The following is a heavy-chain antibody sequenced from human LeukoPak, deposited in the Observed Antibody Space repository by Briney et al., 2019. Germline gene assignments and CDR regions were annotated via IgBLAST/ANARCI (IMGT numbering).Heavy chain of an antibody. CDR1: GGSISNYF. D-gene: IGHD3-10*01. J-gene: IGHJ5*02. CDR2: IYSTGSI. Sequence: PSETLSLTCTVSGGSISNYFWSWVRQPAGKGLEWIGRIYSTGSITYNPSLKSRVTMSVDRSKKNFSLRLSSVTAADTAVYYCARDSGTTGEVKFDPWGPGSLVTVSS. CDR3: ARDSGTTGEVKFDP. V-gene: IGHV4-4*07.